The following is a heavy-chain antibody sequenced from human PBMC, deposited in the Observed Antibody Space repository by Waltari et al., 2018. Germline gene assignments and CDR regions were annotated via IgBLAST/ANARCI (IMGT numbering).Heavy chain of an antibody. CDR3: AGEGRGIAAAGLDY. V-gene: IGHV3-13*01. CDR1: GLPFRSYD. CDR2: IGTAGDT. J-gene: IGHJ4*02. D-gene: IGHD6-13*01. Sequence: EVQLVESGGGLVQPGGSLRLSCAASGLPFRSYDMHWVRQATGKGLEWVSAIGTAGDTYYPGSVKGRFTISRENAKNSLYLQMNSLRAGDTAVYYCAGEGRGIAAAGLDYWGQGTLVTVSS.